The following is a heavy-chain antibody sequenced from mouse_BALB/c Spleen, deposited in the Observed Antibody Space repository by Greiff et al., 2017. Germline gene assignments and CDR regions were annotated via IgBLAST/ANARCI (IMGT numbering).Heavy chain of an antibody. CDR3: ARWHYYGDWYFDG. CDR2: ISSGGST. V-gene: IGHV5-6-5*01. D-gene: IGHD1-2*01. CDR1: GFTFSSYA. J-gene: IGHJ1*01. Sequence: EVKLVESGGGLVKPGGSLKLSCAASGFTFSSYAMSWVRQTPEKRLEWVASISSGGSTYYPDSVKGRFTISRDNARNILDLQMSSLRSEDTAIYYFARWHYYGDWYFDGWGAGTTVTVSS.